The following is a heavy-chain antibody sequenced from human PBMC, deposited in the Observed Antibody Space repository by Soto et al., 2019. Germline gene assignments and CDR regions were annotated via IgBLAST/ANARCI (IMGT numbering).Heavy chain of an antibody. V-gene: IGHV3-21*01. Sequence: EVQLVESGGGLVKPGGSLRLSCSASGFSFSNYAMSWVRQAPGQGLEWVSSLTSTSHTYYADSVKGRFTISRENAMNSLSLQMNGLRVEDTTVYYCTRRDREASGGHYSEYWGQGTLVTVSS. CDR2: LTSTSHT. CDR3: TRRDREASGGHYSEY. J-gene: IGHJ4*02. D-gene: IGHD3-22*01. CDR1: GFSFSNYA.